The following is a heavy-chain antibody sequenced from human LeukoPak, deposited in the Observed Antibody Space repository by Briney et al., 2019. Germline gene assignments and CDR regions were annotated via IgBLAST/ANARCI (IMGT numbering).Heavy chain of an antibody. J-gene: IGHJ4*02. CDR3: AARHEDLDY. CDR2: IKQDGSEK. V-gene: IGHV3-7*03. Sequence: GGSLRLSCAASGFTFSRYWMSWVRQAPGKGLEWVANIKQDGSEKNYVDSVKGRFTISRDNAKNSLYLQMNSLRAEDTAVYYCAARHEDLDYWGQGTLVTVSS. CDR1: GFTFSRYW.